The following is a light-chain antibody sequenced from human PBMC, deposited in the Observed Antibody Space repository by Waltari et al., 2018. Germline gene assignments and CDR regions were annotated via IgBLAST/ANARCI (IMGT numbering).Light chain of an antibody. CDR2: DVS. J-gene: IGLJ3*02. CDR1: SRAIGPYNY. V-gene: IGLV2-14*03. CDR3: NSFTSSSTWV. Sequence: QSALTQPASVSGSPGQSITISCTVTSRAIGPYNYVSWFQHHPGKAPKVVIYDVSGRPSGISNRFSGSKSDNTASLTISGLQAEDEADYYCNSFTSSSTWVFGGGTKLTVL.